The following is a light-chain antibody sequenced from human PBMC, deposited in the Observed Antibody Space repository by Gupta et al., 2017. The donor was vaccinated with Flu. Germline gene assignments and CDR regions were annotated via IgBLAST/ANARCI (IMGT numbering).Light chain of an antibody. CDR3: QQNDSTLQCT. CDR2: AAA. V-gene: IGKV1-39*01. J-gene: IGKJ4*01. Sequence: DIQMTQSLSSLSASVGDRVTITCRASQSISSYLNWYKQKPGKAPKLLIYAAASFQSGVPSRFSGSGCGTDFTLTISSRLPEDFATYYCQQNDSTLQCTFGGGTKVEIK. CDR1: QSISSY.